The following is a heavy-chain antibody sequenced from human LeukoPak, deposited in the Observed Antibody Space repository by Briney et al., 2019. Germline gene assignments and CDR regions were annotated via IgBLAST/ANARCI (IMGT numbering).Heavy chain of an antibody. V-gene: IGHV5-51*01. CDR2: IYPGDSDT. J-gene: IGHJ3*02. Sequence: GESLKISCKGSGYSFTSYWIGWVRQMPGKGLEWMGTIYPGDSDTRYSPSFQGQVTISADKSISTAYLQWSSLKASDTAMYYCASSLIRYNWNDGSDAFDIWGQGTMVTVSS. CDR3: ASSLIRYNWNDGSDAFDI. D-gene: IGHD1-1*01. CDR1: GYSFTSYW.